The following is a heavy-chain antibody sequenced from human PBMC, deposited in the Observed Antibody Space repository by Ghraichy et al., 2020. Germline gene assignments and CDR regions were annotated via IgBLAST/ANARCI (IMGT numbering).Heavy chain of an antibody. CDR3: ATLRGSYCSGGSCQALFGP. J-gene: IGHJ5*02. CDR2: ISGSGGST. V-gene: IGHV3-23*01. Sequence: GGSLRLSCAASGFTFSSYAMSWVRQAPGKGLEWVSAISGSGGSTYYADSVKGRFTISRDNSKNTLYLQMNSLRAEDTSVHYCATLRGSYCSGGSCQALFGPWGHGPLVPVSS. D-gene: IGHD2-15*01. CDR1: GFTFSSYA.